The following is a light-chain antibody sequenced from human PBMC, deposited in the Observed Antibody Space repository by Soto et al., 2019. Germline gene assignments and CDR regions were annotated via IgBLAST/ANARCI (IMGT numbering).Light chain of an antibody. CDR1: QSVSSN. J-gene: IGKJ2*01. Sequence: EIVMTQSPATLSVSPGERAALSCRASQSVSSNFAWYQQKPGQAPRLLIYGASTRATGIPARFSGSGSGTEFTLTISSLQSEDVAVYYCQPYNNWPYTFGQGTKLEIK. V-gene: IGKV3-15*01. CDR2: GAS. CDR3: QPYNNWPYT.